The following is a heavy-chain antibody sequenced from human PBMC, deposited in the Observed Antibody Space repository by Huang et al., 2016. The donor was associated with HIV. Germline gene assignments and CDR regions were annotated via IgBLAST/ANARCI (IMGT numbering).Heavy chain of an antibody. Sequence: QMQLVQSGPEVKKPGTSVKVSCKASGFSFISSAVQWVRQARGQRLEWIGWIVVGSGNTNYAQKFQGRVTMTRDMSTSTAYMELRSLRSEDTAVYHCAAGDILTGLDYYRMDVWGQGTTVTVSS. V-gene: IGHV1-58*01. CDR2: IVVGSGNT. CDR3: AAGDILTGLDYYRMDV. J-gene: IGHJ6*02. CDR1: GFSFISSA. D-gene: IGHD3-9*01.